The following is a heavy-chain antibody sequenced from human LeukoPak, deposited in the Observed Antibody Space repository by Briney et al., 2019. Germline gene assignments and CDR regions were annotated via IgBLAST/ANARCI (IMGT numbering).Heavy chain of an antibody. V-gene: IGHV3-23*01. J-gene: IGHJ4*02. Sequence: GGSLRLSCAASGFTFSSYAMSWVRQAPGKGLEWVSAISGSGGSTYYADSVKGRFTISRDNSKNTLYLQMNSLRAEDTAVYYCAKAQGGYSSSWYSGYFDYWGQGTLVTVSS. CDR2: ISGSGGST. CDR3: AKAQGGYSSSWYSGYFDY. CDR1: GFTFSSYA. D-gene: IGHD6-13*01.